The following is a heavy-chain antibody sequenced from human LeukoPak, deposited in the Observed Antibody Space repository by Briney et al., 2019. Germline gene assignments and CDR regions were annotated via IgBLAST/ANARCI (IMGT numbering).Heavy chain of an antibody. J-gene: IGHJ3*02. D-gene: IGHD6-13*01. CDR3: ARVGSYSSSWYFSAFDI. V-gene: IGHV1-2*02. Sequence: ASVKVSCKASGYSFTDYYMNWVRQAPGQGLEWMGWINPNSGGTNYAQKFQDRVTMTTDTSISTAYMDLSRLRSDDTSVYYCARVGSYSSSWYFSAFDIWGQGTMVTVSS. CDR1: GYSFTDYY. CDR2: INPNSGGT.